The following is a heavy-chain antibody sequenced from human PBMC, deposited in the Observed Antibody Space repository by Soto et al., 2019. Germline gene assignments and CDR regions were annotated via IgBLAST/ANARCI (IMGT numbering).Heavy chain of an antibody. V-gene: IGHV3-30*18. CDR3: AKETGRGYSSGIPYYFDY. J-gene: IGHJ4*02. D-gene: IGHD5-18*01. CDR2: ISYDGNKE. Sequence: QVQLVESGGGVVQPGRSLRLSCAASGFPFSSFGMHWVRQAPGKGLEWVAVISYDGNKEYYADSVKGRFTISRDNSKNTLYLQVNSLGAEDTAVYYCAKETGRGYSSGIPYYFDYLGQGTLVTVSS. CDR1: GFPFSSFG.